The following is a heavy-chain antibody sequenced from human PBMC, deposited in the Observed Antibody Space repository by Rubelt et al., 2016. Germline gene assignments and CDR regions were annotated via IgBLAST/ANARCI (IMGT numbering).Heavy chain of an antibody. J-gene: IGHJ4*01. CDR3: ATTGRSWD. V-gene: IGHV1-18*01. CDR1: GYTFTNYD. CDR2: VSAFNGNT. D-gene: IGHD6-13*01. Sequence: QVQLVQSGAEVKKPGASVKVSCKASGYTFTNYDIIWVRQAPGQGLEWMGWVSAFNGNTNFAQKFQDRVSVTTDTSTSAAYMDLRSLRSDDTAVYYCATTGRSWDWGHGTLVTVSS.